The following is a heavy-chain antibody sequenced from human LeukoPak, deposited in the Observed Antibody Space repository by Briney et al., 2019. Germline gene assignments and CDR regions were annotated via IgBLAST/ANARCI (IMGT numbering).Heavy chain of an antibody. CDR3: VTLGADY. Sequence: LGGSLRLSCAASGFTFRTYAMHWVRQAPGKGLEYVSAISSNGGSTFYANSVKGRFTISRDNSKNTVYLQMGSLRPEDMAVYYCVTLGADYWGQGTLVTVSS. V-gene: IGHV3-64*01. CDR2: ISSNGGST. CDR1: GFTFRTYA. J-gene: IGHJ4*02. D-gene: IGHD3-16*01.